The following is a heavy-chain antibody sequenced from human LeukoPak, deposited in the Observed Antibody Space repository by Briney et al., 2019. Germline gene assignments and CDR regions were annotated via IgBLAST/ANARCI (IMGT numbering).Heavy chain of an antibody. Sequence: PSETLSLTCTVSGGSISSYYWGWIRQPPGKGLDWIGSIYYSGSTYYNPSLKSRVTISVDTSKNQSSLKLSSVTAAGTAVYYCAREKRSGWLLDYWGQGTLVTVSS. V-gene: IGHV4-39*01. CDR2: IYYSGST. CDR1: GGSISSYY. CDR3: AREKRSGWLLDY. D-gene: IGHD6-19*01. J-gene: IGHJ4*02.